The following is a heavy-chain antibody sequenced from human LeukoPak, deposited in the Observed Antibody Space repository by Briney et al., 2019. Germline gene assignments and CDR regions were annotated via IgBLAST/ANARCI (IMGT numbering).Heavy chain of an antibody. V-gene: IGHV3-21*01. CDR3: ARDPSIAVAGVFDY. D-gene: IGHD6-19*01. Sequence: PGGSLRLYCAASGFTFSSYSMNWVRQAPGKGLEWVSSISSSSRYIYYADSVKGRFTTSRDNAKNSLYLQMNSLRAEDTAVYYCARDPSIAVAGVFDYWGQGTLVTVSS. CDR1: GFTFSSYS. J-gene: IGHJ4*02. CDR2: ISSSSRYI.